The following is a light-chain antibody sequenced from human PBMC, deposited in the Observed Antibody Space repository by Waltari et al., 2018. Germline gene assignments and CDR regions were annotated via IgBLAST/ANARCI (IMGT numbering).Light chain of an antibody. Sequence: QSALTQPRSVSGSPGQSVTIPCTGTRSAFCGDNYVPWYQQHPGKAPKLMIYDFSKRPSGVPDRFSGSKSGNTASLTISGLQAEDEADYFCCSYAGSSRVFGGGTKLTVL. CDR2: DFS. V-gene: IGLV2-11*02. CDR3: CSYAGSSRV. J-gene: IGLJ2*01. CDR1: RSAFCGDNY.